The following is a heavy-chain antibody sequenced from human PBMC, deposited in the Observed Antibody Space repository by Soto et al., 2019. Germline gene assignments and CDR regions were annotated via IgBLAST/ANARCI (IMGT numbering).Heavy chain of an antibody. CDR2: INTYNGDT. V-gene: IGHV1-18*01. Sequence: HVQLVQSGDEVMKPGASVKVSCKASGYIFSSFGISWVRQVPGQGLEWMGWINTYNGDTNYAQKFQGRVTMTTDTATSTAYMELRSLISDDTAVYYCARGYCSVASCPLDFWGQGTLVTVS. CDR1: GYIFSSFG. CDR3: ARGYCSVASCPLDF. D-gene: IGHD2-15*01. J-gene: IGHJ4*02.